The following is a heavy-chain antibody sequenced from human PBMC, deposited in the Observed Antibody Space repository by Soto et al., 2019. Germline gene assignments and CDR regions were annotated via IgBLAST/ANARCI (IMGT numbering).Heavy chain of an antibody. CDR2: IYWNDDK. J-gene: IGHJ3*02. CDR3: AHSTTMVTAFDI. Sequence: QITLKESGPTLVKPTQTLTLTCTFSGFSLSTSGVGVGWIRQPPGKALEWLALIYWNDDKRYCPSLKSRLTIPKDTSKNQVVLTMTNMDPVDTATYYCAHSTTMVTAFDIWGQGTMVTVSS. CDR1: GFSLSTSGVG. V-gene: IGHV2-5*01. D-gene: IGHD3-10*01.